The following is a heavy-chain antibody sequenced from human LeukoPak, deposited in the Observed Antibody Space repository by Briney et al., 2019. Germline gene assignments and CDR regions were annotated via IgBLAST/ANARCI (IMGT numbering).Heavy chain of an antibody. CDR1: GGSISCGSYY. Sequence: PSQTLSLTCTVSGGSISCGSYYWSWIRQPAGKGLEWIGRIYASGSTNYNPSLKSRVTISVDTSKNQFSLKLSSVTAADTAVYYCAISSIAAAGFFDYWGQGTLVTVSS. CDR2: IYASGST. V-gene: IGHV4-61*02. CDR3: AISSIAAAGFFDY. D-gene: IGHD6-13*01. J-gene: IGHJ4*02.